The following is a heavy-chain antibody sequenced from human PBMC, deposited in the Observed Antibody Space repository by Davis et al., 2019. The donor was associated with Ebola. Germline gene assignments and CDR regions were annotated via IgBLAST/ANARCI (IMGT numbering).Heavy chain of an antibody. CDR3: ARGSITIFGVVTSDY. D-gene: IGHD3-3*01. CDR1: GFTFSSYG. CDR2: ISSSCSYI. V-gene: IGHV3-21*01. Sequence: GESLKISCAASGFTFSSYGMHWVRQAPGKGLEWVSSISSSCSYIYYADSVKGRFTISRDNAKNSLYLQMNSLRAEDTAVYYCARGSITIFGVVTSDYWGQGTLVTVSS. J-gene: IGHJ4*02.